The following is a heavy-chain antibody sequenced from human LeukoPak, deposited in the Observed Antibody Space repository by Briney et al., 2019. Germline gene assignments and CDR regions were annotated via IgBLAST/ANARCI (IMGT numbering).Heavy chain of an antibody. Sequence: ASETLSLTCTVSGGSISSYYWSWILQPAGKGLEWIGRIYTSGSTNYNPSLKSRVTMSIDTSKNQFSLNLTSVTAADTAVYYCAREPTQPSRWFDPWGQGTLVTVSS. CDR2: IYTSGST. D-gene: IGHD6-13*01. CDR1: GGSISSYY. J-gene: IGHJ5*02. V-gene: IGHV4-4*07. CDR3: AREPTQPSRWFDP.